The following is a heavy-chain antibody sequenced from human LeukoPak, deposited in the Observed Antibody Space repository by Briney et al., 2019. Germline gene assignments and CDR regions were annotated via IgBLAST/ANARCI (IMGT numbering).Heavy chain of an antibody. J-gene: IGHJ4*02. CDR1: GYTFTGYY. D-gene: IGHD3-10*01. CDR2: INTNTGNP. Sequence: ASVKVSCKASGYTFTGYYMHWVRQAPGQGLEWMGWINTNTGNPTYAQGFTGRFVLSLDTSVSTAYLQISSLKAEDTALYYCAKVLGYYGSGSFASWGQGTLVTVSS. CDR3: AKVLGYYGSGSFAS. V-gene: IGHV7-4-1*02.